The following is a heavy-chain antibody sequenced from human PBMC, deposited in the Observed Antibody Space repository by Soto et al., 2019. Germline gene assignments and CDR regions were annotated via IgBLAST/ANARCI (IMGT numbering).Heavy chain of an antibody. D-gene: IGHD6-19*01. J-gene: IGHJ4*02. CDR3: ARIRGSSGIIDY. Sequence: SGPTLVNPTQTLTLTCTFSGFSISTSGMCVSWIRQPPGKALEWLARIDWDDDKYYSTSLKTRLTISKDTSKNQVVLTMTNMDPVDTATYYCARIRGSSGIIDYWGQGTLVTVSS. V-gene: IGHV2-70*11. CDR2: IDWDDDK. CDR1: GFSISTSGMC.